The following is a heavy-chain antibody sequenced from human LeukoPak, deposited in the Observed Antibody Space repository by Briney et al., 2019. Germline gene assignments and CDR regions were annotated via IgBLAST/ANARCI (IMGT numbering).Heavy chain of an antibody. CDR2: INHSGST. V-gene: IGHV4-34*01. CDR1: GGSFSSYY. J-gene: IGHJ4*02. Sequence: SETLSLTCAVYGGSFSSYYWSWIRQPPGKGLEWIGEINHSGSTNYNPSLKSRVTISVDTSKNQFSLKLSSVTAADTAVYYCARVSLKDIVVVPAANIATAGRNSTASFDCWGQGTLVTVSS. CDR3: ARVSLKDIVVVPAANIATAGRNSTASFDC. D-gene: IGHD2-2*01.